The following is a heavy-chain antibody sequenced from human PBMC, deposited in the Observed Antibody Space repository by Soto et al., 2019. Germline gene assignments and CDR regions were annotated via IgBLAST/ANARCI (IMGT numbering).Heavy chain of an antibody. J-gene: IGHJ4*02. CDR2: ISYDGSNK. CDR1: GFTFSSYA. CDR3: ARDRLPRITMPQY. V-gene: IGHV3-30-3*01. Sequence: QVQLVESGGGVVQPGRSLRLSCAASGFTFSSYAMHWVRQAPGKGLEWVAVISYDGSNKYYADSVTGRFTISRDNSKNTLYLQMNSLRAEDTAVYYCARDRLPRITMPQYWGQGTLVTVSS. D-gene: IGHD3-10*01.